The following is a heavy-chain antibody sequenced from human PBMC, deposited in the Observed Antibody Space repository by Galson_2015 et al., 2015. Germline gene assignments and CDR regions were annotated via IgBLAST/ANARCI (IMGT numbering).Heavy chain of an antibody. V-gene: IGHV3-11*03. J-gene: IGHJ3*02. CDR3: ARWRGYCSSTSCYENAFDI. CDR2: ISSSSSYT. CDR1: GFTFSDYY. D-gene: IGHD2-2*01. Sequence: SLRLSCAASGFTFSDYYMSWIRQAPGKGLEWVSYISSSSSYTNYADSVKGRFTISRDNAKNSLYLQMNSLRAEDTAVYYCARWRGYCSSTSCYENAFDIWGQGTMVTVSS.